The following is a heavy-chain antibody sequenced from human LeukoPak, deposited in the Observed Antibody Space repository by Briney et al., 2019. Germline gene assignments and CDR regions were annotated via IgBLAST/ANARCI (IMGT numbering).Heavy chain of an antibody. CDR1: GYTFTIYA. D-gene: IGHD3-10*01. Sequence: ASVKVSCTASGYTFTIYAMHWVRQAPGQRLEWMGWINAGNGNTKYSQKFQGRVTITRDTSASTAYMELSSLRSEDTAVYYCAMTMVRGNFDYWGQGTLVTVSS. CDR2: INAGNGNT. V-gene: IGHV1-3*01. J-gene: IGHJ4*02. CDR3: AMTMVRGNFDY.